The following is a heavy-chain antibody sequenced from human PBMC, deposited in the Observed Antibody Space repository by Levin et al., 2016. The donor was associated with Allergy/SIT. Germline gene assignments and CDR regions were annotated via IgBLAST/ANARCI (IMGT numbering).Heavy chain of an antibody. Sequence: VRQAPGKGLEWVSAISGSGGSTYYADSVKGRFTISRDNSKNTLYLQMNSLRAEDTAVYYCAKDGQVGAISFYYYYGMDVWGQGTTVTVSS. V-gene: IGHV3-23*01. D-gene: IGHD1-26*01. CDR3: AKDGQVGAISFYYYYGMDV. CDR2: ISGSGGST. J-gene: IGHJ6*02.